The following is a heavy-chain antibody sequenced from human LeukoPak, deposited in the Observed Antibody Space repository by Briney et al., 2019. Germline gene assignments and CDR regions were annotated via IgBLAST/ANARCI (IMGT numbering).Heavy chain of an antibody. CDR3: ARALFYYDSSGYYFDY. CDR1: GFTVSSNY. V-gene: IGHV3-53*04. J-gene: IGHJ4*02. Sequence: GGSLGLSCAASGFTVSSNYMSWVRQAPGKGLEWVSVIYSGGSTYYADSVKGRFTISRHNSKNTLYLQMNSLRAEDTAVYYCARALFYYDSSGYYFDYWGQGTLVTVSS. CDR2: IYSGGST. D-gene: IGHD3-22*01.